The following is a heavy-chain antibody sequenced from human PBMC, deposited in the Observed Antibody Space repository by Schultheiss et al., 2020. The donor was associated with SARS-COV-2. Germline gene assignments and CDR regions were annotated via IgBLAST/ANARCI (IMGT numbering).Heavy chain of an antibody. CDR2: ISSSSSYT. Sequence: GGSLRLSCAASGFTFSSYAMSWVRQAPGKGLEWASYISSSSSYTNYADSVKGRFTISRDNAKNSLYLQMNSLRDEDTAVYYCAKCASTVTILDAFDIWGQGTTVTVSS. V-gene: IGHV3-48*02. CDR1: GFTFSSYA. J-gene: IGHJ3*02. CDR3: AKCASTVTILDAFDI. D-gene: IGHD4-17*01.